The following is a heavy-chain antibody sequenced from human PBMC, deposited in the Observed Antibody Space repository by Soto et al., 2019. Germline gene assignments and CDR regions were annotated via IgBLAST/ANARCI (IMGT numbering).Heavy chain of an antibody. CDR1: GGSVSSGSYY. CDR3: ARVDITIFGVVLDV. J-gene: IGHJ6*04. V-gene: IGHV4-61*01. D-gene: IGHD3-3*01. CDR2: IYYSGST. Sequence: PSETLSLTCTVSGGSVSSGSYYWSWIRQPPGKGLEWIGYIYYSGSTNYNPSLKSRVTISVDTSKNQFSLKLSSVTAADTAVYYCARVDITIFGVVLDVWGKGTTVTVSS.